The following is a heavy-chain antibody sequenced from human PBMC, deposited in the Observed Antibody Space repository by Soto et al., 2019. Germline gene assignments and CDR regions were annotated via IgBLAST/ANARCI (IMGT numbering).Heavy chain of an antibody. D-gene: IGHD6-13*01. CDR1: GGSISSYY. V-gene: IGHV4-59*01. CDR2: IYYSGNT. J-gene: IGHJ6*03. CDR3: ARGTAGYYYYMDV. Sequence: SETLSLTCTVSGGSISSYYWSWIRQPPGKGLEWIGYIYYSGNTNYNPSLKSRVTISVDASKNQFSLKLTSVTAADTAVYYCARGTAGYYYYMDVWGKGTTVTVS.